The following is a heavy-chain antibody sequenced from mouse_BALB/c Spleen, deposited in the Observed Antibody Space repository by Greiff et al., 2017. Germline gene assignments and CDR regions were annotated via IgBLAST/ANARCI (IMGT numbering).Heavy chain of an antibody. Sequence: EVMLVESGGGLVKPGGSLKLSCAASGFAFSSYDMSWVRQTPEKRLEWVAYISSGGGSTYYPDTVKGRFTISRDNAKNTLYLQMSSLKSEDTAMYYCARRRGYDGGWYFDVWGAGTTVTVSS. J-gene: IGHJ1*01. CDR1: GFAFSSYD. CDR3: ARRRGYDGGWYFDV. CDR2: ISSGGGST. V-gene: IGHV5-12-1*01. D-gene: IGHD2-2*01.